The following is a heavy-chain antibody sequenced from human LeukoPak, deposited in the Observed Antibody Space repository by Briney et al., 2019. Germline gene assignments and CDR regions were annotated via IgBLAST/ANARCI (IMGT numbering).Heavy chain of an antibody. CDR3: ARDSGSTIGDDY. V-gene: IGHV1-69*13. D-gene: IGHD3-16*01. J-gene: IGHJ4*02. CDR1: GGTFTSYA. CDR2: IIPIFGTA. Sequence: GASVKVSCKASGGTFTSYAISWVRQAPGQGLEWMGGIIPIFGTANYAQKFQSRVTITADESTSTAYMELSGLRAEDTAVYYCARDSGSTIGDDYWGQGTLVTVSS.